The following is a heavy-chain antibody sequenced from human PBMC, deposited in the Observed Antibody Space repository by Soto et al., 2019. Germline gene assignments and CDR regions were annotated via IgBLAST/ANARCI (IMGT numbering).Heavy chain of an antibody. V-gene: IGHV4-34*01. J-gene: IGHJ5*02. Sequence: PSETLSLTGAVYGGSFSGYYCSWIRQPPGKGLQWIGEINHSGSTNYNPSLKSRVTISVDTSKNQFSLKLSSVTAADTDVYYCARGRYCSGGSCYSGSHNRFDPCGQGTLVTVSS. CDR1: GGSFSGYY. CDR3: ARGRYCSGGSCYSGSHNRFDP. CDR2: INHSGST. D-gene: IGHD2-15*01.